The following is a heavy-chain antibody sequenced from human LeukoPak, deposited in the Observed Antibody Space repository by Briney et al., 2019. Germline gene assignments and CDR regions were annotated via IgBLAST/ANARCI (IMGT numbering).Heavy chain of an antibody. CDR1: GFTFSSYS. CDR2: ISSSSSYI. CDR3: ARDWGDHSNPYYYYGMDV. V-gene: IGHV3-21*01. D-gene: IGHD4-11*01. J-gene: IGHJ6*02. Sequence: PGGSLRLSRAASGFTFSSYSMNWVRQAPGKGLEGVSSISSSSSYIYYADSVKGRFTISRDNAKNSLYLQMNSLRAEDTAVYYCARDWGDHSNPYYYYGMDVWGQGTTVIVSS.